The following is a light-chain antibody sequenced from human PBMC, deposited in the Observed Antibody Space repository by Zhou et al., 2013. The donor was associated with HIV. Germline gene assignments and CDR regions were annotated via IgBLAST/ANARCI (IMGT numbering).Light chain of an antibody. V-gene: IGKV3-20*01. CDR2: AAS. CDR1: QSVGSY. J-gene: IGKJ1*01. Sequence: EVVLTQSPATLSLSPGEGATLSCWASQSVGSYLAWYQQKPGQAPRLLIYAASTRATGIPDRFSGSGSGTDFTLTISRLEPEDFAVYYCQQYGSSPFGQGTKVEIK. CDR3: QQYGSSP.